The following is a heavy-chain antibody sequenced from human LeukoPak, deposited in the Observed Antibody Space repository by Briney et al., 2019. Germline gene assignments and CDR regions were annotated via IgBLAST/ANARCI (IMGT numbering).Heavy chain of an antibody. CDR3: ARAKGSSLYFDY. CDR2: IYSGGST. CDR1: GFTFSSYA. J-gene: IGHJ4*02. Sequence: GGSLRLSCAASGFTFSSYAMSWVRQAPGKGLEWVSVIYSGGSTYYADSVKGRFTISRDNSKNTLYLQMNSLRAEDTAVYYCARAKGSSLYFDYWGQGTLVTVSS. V-gene: IGHV3-53*01. D-gene: IGHD6-6*01.